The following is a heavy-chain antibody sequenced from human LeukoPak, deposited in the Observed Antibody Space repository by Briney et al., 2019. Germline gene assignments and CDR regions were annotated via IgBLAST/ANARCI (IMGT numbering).Heavy chain of an antibody. V-gene: IGHV3-20*04. D-gene: IGHD3-3*02. CDR3: VRVTPPFFESGAQDAFDL. J-gene: IGHJ3*01. Sequence: PGGSLRLSCAVTGFTFEVYAMSWVRQPPGQGLEWLSYITHSGTSTSYADSVRGRFTISRDNAQNSLYLQMDSLRGDDTALYYCVRVTPPFFESGAQDAFDLWGQGTMVTVS. CDR1: GFTFEVYA. CDR2: ITHSGTST.